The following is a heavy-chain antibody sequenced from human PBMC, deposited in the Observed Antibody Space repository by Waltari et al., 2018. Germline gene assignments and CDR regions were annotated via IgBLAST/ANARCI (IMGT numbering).Heavy chain of an antibody. CDR3: ARGREDIVVVVAGKFDY. V-gene: IGHV4-31*03. D-gene: IGHD2-15*01. Sequence: QVQLQESGPGLVKPSQTLSLTCTVSGGSISSGGYYWSWIRQHQGKGLEWIGYIYHSGSTYYNPSLKSRVTISVDRSKNQFSLKLSSVTAADTAVYYCARGREDIVVVVAGKFDYWGQGTLVTVSS. CDR1: GGSISSGGYY. CDR2: IYHSGST. J-gene: IGHJ4*02.